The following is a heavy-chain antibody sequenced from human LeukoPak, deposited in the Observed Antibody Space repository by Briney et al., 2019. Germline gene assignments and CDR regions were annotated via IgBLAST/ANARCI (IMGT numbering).Heavy chain of an antibody. J-gene: IGHJ6*03. CDR1: GFTFSNYA. CDR3: ARGGEGYGSYYDDYYYMDV. D-gene: IGHD1-26*01. CDR2: ITSGRSTI. V-gene: IGHV3-48*01. Sequence: PGGSLRLSCAASGFTFSNYAMNWVRQAPGKGLEWVSKITSGRSTIYYADSVKGRFTISRDNSKNTLYLQMNSLRAEDTAVYYCARGGEGYGSYYDDYYYMDVWGKGTTVTVSS.